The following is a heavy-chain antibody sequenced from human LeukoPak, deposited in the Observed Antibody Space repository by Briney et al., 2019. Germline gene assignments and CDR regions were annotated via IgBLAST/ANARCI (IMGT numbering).Heavy chain of an antibody. CDR1: GFTFSNFW. CDR2: IHPEGNEK. D-gene: IGHD1-1*01. Sequence: GGSLRLSCAVSGFTFSNFWMSWVRQAPGRGLEWVVNIHPEGNEKYHVESVKGRFTISRDNAKNSLFLQISGQRGVETAVYYCARGDDFSWDRWGQGTLVTDSS. V-gene: IGHV3-7*04. J-gene: IGHJ5*02. CDR3: ARGDDFSWDR.